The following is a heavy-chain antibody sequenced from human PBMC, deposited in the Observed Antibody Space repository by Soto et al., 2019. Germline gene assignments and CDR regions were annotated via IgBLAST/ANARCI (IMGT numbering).Heavy chain of an antibody. J-gene: IGHJ6*02. V-gene: IGHV1-69*12. CDR2: IIPMFGTA. CDR1: GGTFSTDS. CDR3: AREIDGYYGMDV. Sequence: QVQLVQSGAEVKKPGSSVKVSCKASGGTFSTDSISWVRQAPGQGLEWMGGIIPMFGTANNAQKFQGRVTITADESTSTAYMALSSLRSEETAVYFCAREIDGYYGMDVWGQGTTVTVAS.